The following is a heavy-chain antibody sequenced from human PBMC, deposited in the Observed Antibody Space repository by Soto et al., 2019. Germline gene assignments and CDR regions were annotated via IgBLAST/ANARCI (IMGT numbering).Heavy chain of an antibody. CDR3: ARHGTSNSYYYYYYGMDV. J-gene: IGHJ6*02. CDR1: GGSISSSSYY. CDR2: IYYSGST. Sequence: PSETLSLTCTVSGGSISSSSYYWGWIRQPPGKGLEWIGSIYYSGSTYYNPSLKSRVTISVDTSKNQFSLKLSSVTAADTAVYYCARHGTSNSYYYYYYGMDVWGQGTTVTVSS. V-gene: IGHV4-39*01. D-gene: IGHD4-4*01.